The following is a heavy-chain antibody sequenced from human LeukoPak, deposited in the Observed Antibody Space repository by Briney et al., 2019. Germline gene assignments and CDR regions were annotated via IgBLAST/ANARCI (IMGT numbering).Heavy chain of an antibody. D-gene: IGHD3-22*01. CDR3: AKDLAVADYYDSSGSGYFDY. J-gene: IGHJ4*02. CDR1: GFTFSSYG. V-gene: IGHV3-30*18. Sequence: PGGSLRLSCAASGFTFSSYGMHWVRQAPGKGLEWVAVISYDGSNKYYADSVKGRFTISRDNSKNTLYLQMNSLRAEDTAVYYCAKDLAVADYYDSSGSGYFDYWGQGTLVTVSS. CDR2: ISYDGSNK.